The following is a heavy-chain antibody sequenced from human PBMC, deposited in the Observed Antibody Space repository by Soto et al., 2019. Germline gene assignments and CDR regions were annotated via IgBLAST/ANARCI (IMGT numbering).Heavy chain of an antibody. J-gene: IGHJ6*02. V-gene: IGHV3-23*01. Sequence: EVQLLESGGGLVHPGGSLRLSCAASGFTFSDYAVNWVRQAPGKGLEWVSIINGSGRSTFYADSVKGRFTISRDNSRNTLVMQMDSLRAEDTAVYYCGKESSLSTNYYSSYGMDVWGQGTTVTVSS. CDR3: GKESSLSTNYYSSYGMDV. CDR2: INGSGRST. CDR1: GFTFSDYA. D-gene: IGHD2-15*01.